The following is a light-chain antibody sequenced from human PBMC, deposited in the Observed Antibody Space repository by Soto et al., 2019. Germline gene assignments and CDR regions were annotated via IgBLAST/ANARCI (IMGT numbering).Light chain of an antibody. V-gene: IGKV1-39*01. CDR3: QQSYSTPPWT. J-gene: IGKJ1*01. Sequence: DIQMTQSPSSLSASVGDRVTITCRASQSISHYLNWYQQKPGKAPNLLIYAASSLQSGVPSRFSGSGSGTEFTLTISSLQPEDFGTYYCQQSYSTPPWTFGQGTKVEIK. CDR2: AAS. CDR1: QSISHY.